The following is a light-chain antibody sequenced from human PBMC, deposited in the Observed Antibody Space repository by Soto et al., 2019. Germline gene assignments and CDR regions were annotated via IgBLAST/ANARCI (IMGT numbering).Light chain of an antibody. J-gene: IGKJ3*01. CDR3: QQYGGSPLFT. CDR1: QGVTPAY. V-gene: IGKV3-20*01. Sequence: EIVLTQSPGTLSLSPGERATLSCRASQGVTPAYLAWSQHKPCQAPRLLIYGASNRGTGIPDRFSGSGSVPDFTLTISSLEPEDFAVYSCQQYGGSPLFTFGPGTRVDFK. CDR2: GAS.